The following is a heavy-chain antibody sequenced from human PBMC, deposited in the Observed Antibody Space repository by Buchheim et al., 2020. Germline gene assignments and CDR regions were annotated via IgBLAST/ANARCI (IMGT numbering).Heavy chain of an antibody. CDR2: IYYSGST. CDR1: GGSISSSSYY. V-gene: IGHV4-39*07. CDR3: ARISGSYWY. Sequence: QLQLQESGPGLVKPSETLSLTCTVSGGSISSSSYYWGWIRPPPGKGLEWIGSIYYSGSTSYNPSLKSRVTISVDTSKNQFSLKLSSVTAADTAVYYCARISGSYWYWGQGTL. J-gene: IGHJ4*02. D-gene: IGHD1-26*01.